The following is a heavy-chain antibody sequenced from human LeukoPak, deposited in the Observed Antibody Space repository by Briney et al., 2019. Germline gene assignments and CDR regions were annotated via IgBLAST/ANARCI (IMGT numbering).Heavy chain of an antibody. J-gene: IGHJ4*02. V-gene: IGHV3-43*02. CDR3: AKDGSSSSPFDY. D-gene: IGHD6-13*01. CDR1: GFXFDDYA. Sequence: GGSLRLSCAASGFXFDDYAIHWVRQTPGKGLEWVSLISGDGGSTYYADSVKGRFTISRDNSKNSLYLQMNSLRTEDTASYYCAKDGSSSSPFDYWGQGTLVTVSS. CDR2: ISGDGGST.